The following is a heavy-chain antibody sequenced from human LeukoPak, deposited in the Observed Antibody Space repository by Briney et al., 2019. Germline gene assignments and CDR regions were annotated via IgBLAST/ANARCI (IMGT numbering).Heavy chain of an antibody. CDR2: INHSGST. Sequence: SETPSLTCAVYGGSFSGYYWSWIRQPPGKGLEWIGEINHSGSTNYNPSLKSRVTISVDTSKNQFSLKLSSVTAADTAVYYCARVRITMIVVVITTSHYFDYWGQGTLVTVSS. V-gene: IGHV4-34*01. CDR1: GGSFSGYY. D-gene: IGHD3-22*01. J-gene: IGHJ4*02. CDR3: ARVRITMIVVVITTSHYFDY.